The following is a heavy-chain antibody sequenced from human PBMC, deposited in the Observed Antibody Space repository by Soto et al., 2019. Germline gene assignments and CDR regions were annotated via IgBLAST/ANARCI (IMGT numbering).Heavy chain of an antibody. CDR3: ARPVESDALEI. CDR2: INSDGSST. CDR1: GFTFSSYW. V-gene: IGHV3-74*01. D-gene: IGHD2-2*01. Sequence: EVQLVESGGGLVQPGGSLRLSCAASGFTFSSYWMHWVRQAPGKGLVWVSRINSDGSSTSYADAGKGRFTISRDHDKNTLYMQLNSRRAEDTALHYWARPVESDALEIWGHGTMVTVSS. J-gene: IGHJ3*02.